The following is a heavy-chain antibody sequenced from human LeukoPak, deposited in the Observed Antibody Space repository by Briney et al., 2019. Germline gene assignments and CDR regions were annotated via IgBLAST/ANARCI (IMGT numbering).Heavy chain of an antibody. J-gene: IGHJ6*04. CDR3: AELGITMIGGV. D-gene: IGHD3-10*02. CDR1: GFTFSSYE. CDR2: ISSSGSTI. Sequence: PGGSLRLSCSASGFTFSSYEMNSGRQAPGKGLEWVSYISSSGSTIYYADSVNGRFTISRDNDKNSMYLQMNTLRAEDTAVYYCAELGITMIGGVWGKGTTVTISS. V-gene: IGHV3-48*03.